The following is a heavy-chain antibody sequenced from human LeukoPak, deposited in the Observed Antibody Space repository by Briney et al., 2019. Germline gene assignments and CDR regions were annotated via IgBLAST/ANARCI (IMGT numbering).Heavy chain of an antibody. D-gene: IGHD3-16*02. CDR2: IIPIFGTA. Sequence: SVKVSCKASGGTFSSYAISWVRQAPGQGLEWMGGIIPIFGTANYAQKFQGRVTITADESTSTAYMELSSLRSEDTAVYYCARDFRDYVWGSYRYATLLYWGQGTLVTVSS. J-gene: IGHJ4*02. V-gene: IGHV1-69*13. CDR3: ARDFRDYVWGSYRYATLLY. CDR1: GGTFSSYA.